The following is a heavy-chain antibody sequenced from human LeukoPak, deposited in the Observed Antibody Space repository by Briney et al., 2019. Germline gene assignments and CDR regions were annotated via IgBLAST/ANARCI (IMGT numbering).Heavy chain of an antibody. CDR1: GGSMNSYY. CDR2: IYYSGST. V-gene: IGHV4-59*08. D-gene: IGHD3-9*01. J-gene: IGHJ4*02. CDR3: ARHVWLQPFDY. Sequence: SETLSLTCSVSGGSMNSYYWSWIRQSPGKGLEWIGYIYYSGSTNYNPSLKSRVTISVDTSKNQFPLKLSSVTAADTAVYYCARHVWLQPFDYWGQGTLVTVSS.